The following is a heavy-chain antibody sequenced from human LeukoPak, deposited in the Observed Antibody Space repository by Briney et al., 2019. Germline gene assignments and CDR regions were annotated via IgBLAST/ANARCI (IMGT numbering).Heavy chain of an antibody. V-gene: IGHV4-4*07. Sequence: SETLSLTCTVSGGSISSYYWSWIRQPAGKGLEWIGRIYTSGSTNYNPCLKSRVTMSVDTSKNQFSLKLSSVTAADTAVYYCARSITSYYYYYMDVWGKGTTVTVSS. CDR1: GGSISSYY. CDR3: ARSITSYYYYYMDV. D-gene: IGHD3-16*01. J-gene: IGHJ6*03. CDR2: IYTSGST.